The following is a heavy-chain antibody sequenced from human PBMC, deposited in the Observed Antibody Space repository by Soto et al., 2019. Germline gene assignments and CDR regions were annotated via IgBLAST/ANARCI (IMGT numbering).Heavy chain of an antibody. J-gene: IGHJ4*02. CDR3: AKDLGYCSGGSCRGFDY. D-gene: IGHD2-15*01. V-gene: IGHV3-30*18. CDR2: ISYDGSNK. CDR1: GFTFSSYG. Sequence: GGSLRLSCAASGFTFSSYGMHWVRQAPGKGLEWVAVISYDGSNKYYADSVKGRFTISRDNSKNTLYLQMNSLRAEDTAVYYCAKDLGYCSGGSCRGFDYWGQGTLVTVSS.